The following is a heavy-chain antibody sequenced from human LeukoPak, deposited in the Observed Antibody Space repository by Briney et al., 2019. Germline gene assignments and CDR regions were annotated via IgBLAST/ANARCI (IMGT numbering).Heavy chain of an antibody. D-gene: IGHD6-19*01. CDR1: GYTFTSYG. CDR3: AREAVAALRHWFDP. V-gene: IGHV1-18*01. Sequence: ASVKVSCKASGYTFTSYGISWVRQAPGQRLEWMGWISAYNGNTNYAQKPQGRVTMTTDTSTSTAYMELRSLRSDDTAVYYCAREAVAALRHWFDPWGQGTLVTVSS. J-gene: IGHJ5*02. CDR2: ISAYNGNT.